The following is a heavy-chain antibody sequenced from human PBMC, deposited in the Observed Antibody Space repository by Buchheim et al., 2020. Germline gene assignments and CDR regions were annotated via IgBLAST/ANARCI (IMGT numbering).Heavy chain of an antibody. J-gene: IGHJ4*02. D-gene: IGHD3-10*01. V-gene: IGHV5-10-1*03. CDR2: IDPSDSYT. CDR3: ARGGDTITMVRGVIIQEDDPFDY. Sequence: EVQLVQSGAEVKKPGESLRISCKGSGYSFTSYWISWVRQMPGKGLEWMGRIDPSDSYTNYSPSFQGHVTISADKSISTAYLQWSSLKASDTAMYYCARGGDTITMVRGVIIQEDDPFDYWGQGTL. CDR1: GYSFTSYW.